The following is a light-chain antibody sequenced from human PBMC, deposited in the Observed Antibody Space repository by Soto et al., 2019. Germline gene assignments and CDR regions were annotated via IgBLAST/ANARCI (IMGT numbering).Light chain of an antibody. Sequence: DIVMTQSPSTLSVSLGDRVTLSCRASQSVSGYLAWYQQKLGQAPKLLIYGASNRETGVPSRFCGSGSGTEFTLTISSLQSEDFAIYYCQQGNSSPGTFGQGTKVEIK. V-gene: IGKV3-15*01. CDR3: QQGNSSPGT. CDR1: QSVSGY. J-gene: IGKJ1*01. CDR2: GAS.